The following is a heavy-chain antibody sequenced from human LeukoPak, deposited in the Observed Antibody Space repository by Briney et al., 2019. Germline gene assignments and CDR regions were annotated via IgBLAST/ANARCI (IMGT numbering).Heavy chain of an antibody. CDR1: GYIFTTYA. J-gene: IGHJ5*02. D-gene: IGHD2-2*01. V-gene: IGHV1-3*01. CDR3: ARGIVVKPSANWFAP. Sequence: ASVKVSCKTSGYIFTTYAIHWVRQAPGRGLEWMGLINADDGNTRYSQRFQGRVTITRDTSANTAYMELSSLRFEDTAVYYCARGIVVKPSANWFAPWGQGTPVTVSS. CDR2: INADDGNT.